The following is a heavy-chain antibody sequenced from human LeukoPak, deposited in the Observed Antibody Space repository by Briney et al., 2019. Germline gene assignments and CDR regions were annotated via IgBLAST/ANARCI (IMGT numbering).Heavy chain of an antibody. V-gene: IGHV4-59*01. CDR2: IHYGGST. J-gene: IGHJ4*02. D-gene: IGHD1-26*01. CDR1: GAFISSYY. Sequence: SETLSLTCTVSGAFISSYYWSLIRQPPGKGLEWIGYIHYGGSTNYNPSLKSRVTISVDTSKNQFSLNLNSVTAADTALYYCACGTYYYFDYWGQGTLVTVSS. CDR3: ACGTYYYFDY.